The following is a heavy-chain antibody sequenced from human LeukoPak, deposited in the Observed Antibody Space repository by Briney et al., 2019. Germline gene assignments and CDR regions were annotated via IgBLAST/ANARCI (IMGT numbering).Heavy chain of an antibody. Sequence: GGSLRLSCAASGFTFSSYGMHWVRQAPGKGLEWVAFIRYDGSNKYYADSVKGRFTISRDNSKNTLYLQMNSLRAEDTAVYYCAKEVPTIAARPSYFDYWGQGTLVTVSS. CDR3: AKEVPTIAARPSYFDY. V-gene: IGHV3-30*02. J-gene: IGHJ4*02. CDR2: IRYDGSNK. CDR1: GFTFSSYG. D-gene: IGHD6-6*01.